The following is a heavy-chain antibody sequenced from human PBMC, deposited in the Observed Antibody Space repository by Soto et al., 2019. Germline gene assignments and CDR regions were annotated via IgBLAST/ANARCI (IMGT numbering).Heavy chain of an antibody. CDR2: INHSGST. CDR3: ARDSGSYPAGFDY. D-gene: IGHD1-26*01. V-gene: IGHV4-34*01. Sequence: NPSETLSLTCAVYGGSFSGYYWSWIRQPPGKGLEWIGEINHSGSTNYNPSLKSRVTISVDTSKNQFSLKLSSVTAADTAVYYCARDSGSYPAGFDYWGQGTLVTVSS. CDR1: GGSFSGYY. J-gene: IGHJ4*02.